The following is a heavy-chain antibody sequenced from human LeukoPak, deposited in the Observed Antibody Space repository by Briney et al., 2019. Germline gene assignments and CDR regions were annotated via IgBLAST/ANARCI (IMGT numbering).Heavy chain of an antibody. Sequence: PGGSLRLSCAASGFTFSSYGMHWVRQAPGKGLEWVAVISYDGSNKYYADSVKGRFTISRDNSKNTLYLQMNSLRAEDTAEYYCAKDGYSGWYGSRGAFDIWGQGTMVTVSS. CDR2: ISYDGSNK. CDR1: GFTFSSYG. D-gene: IGHD6-19*01. CDR3: AKDGYSGWYGSRGAFDI. J-gene: IGHJ3*02. V-gene: IGHV3-30*18.